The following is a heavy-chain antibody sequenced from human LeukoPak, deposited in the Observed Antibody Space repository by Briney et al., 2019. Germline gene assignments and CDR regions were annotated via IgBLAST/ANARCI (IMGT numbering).Heavy chain of an antibody. J-gene: IGHJ4*02. CDR2: ISGSGGST. CDR1: GFTFSSYS. CDR3: AKGDYGGNWGFDY. Sequence: SGGSLRLSCAASGFTFSSYSMNWVRQAPGKGLEWVSAISGSGGSTYYADSVKGRFTISRDNSKNTLYLQMNSLRAEDTAVYYCAKGDYGGNWGFDYWGQGTLVTVSS. V-gene: IGHV3-23*01. D-gene: IGHD4-23*01.